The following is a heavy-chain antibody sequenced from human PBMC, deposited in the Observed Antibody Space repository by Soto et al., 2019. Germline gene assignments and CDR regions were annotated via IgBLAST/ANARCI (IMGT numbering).Heavy chain of an antibody. CDR2: INAGNGNT. D-gene: IGHD4-17*01. CDR1: GYTFTSYA. CDR3: ARDISPTTVDENSFDY. J-gene: IGHJ4*02. V-gene: IGHV1-3*01. Sequence: RASVKVSCKASGYTFTSYAMHWVRQAPGQRLEWMGWINAGNGNTKYSQKFQGRVTITRDTSASTAYMELSSLRSEDTAVYYCARDISPTTVDENSFDYWGQGTLVTVS.